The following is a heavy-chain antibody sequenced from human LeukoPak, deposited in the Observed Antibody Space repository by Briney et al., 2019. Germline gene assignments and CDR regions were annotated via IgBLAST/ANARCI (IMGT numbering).Heavy chain of an antibody. Sequence: SETLSLTCTVSGGSISSSSYYWGWIRQPPGKGLEWIGSIYYSGSTYYNPSLKSRVTISVDTSKNQFSLKLSSVTAADTAVYYCAFLIGSSGWNYWGQGTLVTVSS. CDR3: AFLIGSSGWNY. V-gene: IGHV4-39*01. J-gene: IGHJ4*02. CDR2: IYYSGST. D-gene: IGHD6-19*01. CDR1: GGSISSSSYY.